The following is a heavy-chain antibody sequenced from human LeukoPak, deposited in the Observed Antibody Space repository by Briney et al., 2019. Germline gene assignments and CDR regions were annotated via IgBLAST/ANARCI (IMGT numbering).Heavy chain of an antibody. V-gene: IGHV3-11*04. CDR2: ISGSGTTI. CDR3: ARDSPGPYYYDSLPLFHI. D-gene: IGHD3-22*01. J-gene: IGHJ3*02. CDR1: GFTFSNAW. Sequence: GGSLRLSCAASGFTFSNAWMSWVRQAPGKGLEWVSYISGSGTTIHYADSVKSRFTISRDNAKNSLYLQMNSLRAEDTAVYYCARDSPGPYYYDSLPLFHIWGQGTMVTVSS.